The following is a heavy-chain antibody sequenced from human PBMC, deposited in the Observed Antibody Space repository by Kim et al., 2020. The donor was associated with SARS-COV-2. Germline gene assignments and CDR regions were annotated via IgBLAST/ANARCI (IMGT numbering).Heavy chain of an antibody. CDR2: IDWDDDK. CDR3: ARVYCSRTTCSIDY. CDR1: GFSLSTSGMC. J-gene: IGHJ4*02. D-gene: IGHD2-2*01. Sequence: SGPTLVNPTQTLTLTCTFSGFSLSTSGMCVSWIRRPPGKALEWLARIDWDDDKYYSTSLKTRLAISKDTTKNQVVLTVTNVDPVDTATYYCARVYCSRTTCSIDYWGQGTPVTVSS. V-gene: IGHV2-70*11.